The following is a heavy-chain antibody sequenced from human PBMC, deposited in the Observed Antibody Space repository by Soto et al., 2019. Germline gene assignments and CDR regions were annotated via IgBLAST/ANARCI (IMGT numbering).Heavy chain of an antibody. D-gene: IGHD6-13*01. CDR1: GFTFSSYS. J-gene: IGHJ5*02. CDR3: ASEEAAAAPELFDP. CDR2: ISSSSSYI. Sequence: PGGSLRLSCAASGFTFSSYSMNWVRQAPGKGPEWVSSISSSSSYIYYADSVKGRFTISRDNAKNSLYLQMNSLRAEDTAVYYCASEEAAAAPELFDPWGQGTLVTVSS. V-gene: IGHV3-21*01.